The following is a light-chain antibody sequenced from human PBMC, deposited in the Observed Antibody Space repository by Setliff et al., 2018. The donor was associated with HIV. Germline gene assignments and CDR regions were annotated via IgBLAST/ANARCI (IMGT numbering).Light chain of an antibody. CDR1: SSDIGGYNF. CDR3: SSYTSSSPYV. CDR2: EVT. J-gene: IGLJ1*01. V-gene: IGLV2-14*01. Sequence: LTQPASVSGSPGQSITISCTGTSSDIGGYNFVSWYQHHPGKAPKLMIYEVTNRPSGVSNRFSGSKSGNTASLTISGLQADDEADYYCSSYTSSSPYVFGTGTKVTVL.